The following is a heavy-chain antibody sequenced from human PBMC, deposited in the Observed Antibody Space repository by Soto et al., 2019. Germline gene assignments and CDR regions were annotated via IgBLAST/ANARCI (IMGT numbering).Heavy chain of an antibody. J-gene: IGHJ4*02. V-gene: IGHV1-69*01. Sequence: QVQLVQSGAEVKKPGSSVKVSCKASGGTFSSYAISWVRQAPGQGLEWMGGIIPIFGTANYAQKFQGRVTITADESTRTAYMELSSLRSEDTAVYYCAREGIAAAGTHPSFDYWGQGTLVTVSS. CDR2: IIPIFGTA. D-gene: IGHD6-13*01. CDR1: GGTFSSYA. CDR3: AREGIAAAGTHPSFDY.